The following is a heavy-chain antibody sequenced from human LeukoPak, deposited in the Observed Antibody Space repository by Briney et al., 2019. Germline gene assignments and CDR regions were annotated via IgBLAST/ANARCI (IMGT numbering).Heavy chain of an antibody. CDR2: RFT. V-gene: IGHV3-NL1*01. Sequence: PGGSLRLSSEAPGFTFSTSVMHWVRQAPGKGLEWVAGRFTHYVDSVKGRFTISGDNSKKTVYLQMNSLRPEDTAIYYCAREGHSSCHASAFDIWGQGTMVTVSS. D-gene: IGHD3-22*01. J-gene: IGHJ3*02. CDR1: GFTFSTSV. CDR3: AREGHSSCHASAFDI.